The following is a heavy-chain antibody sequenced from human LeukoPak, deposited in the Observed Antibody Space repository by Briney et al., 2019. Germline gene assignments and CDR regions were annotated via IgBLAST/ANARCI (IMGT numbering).Heavy chain of an antibody. CDR2: ISGSGGST. CDR3: AKIRDPGMYYFDY. Sequence: GGSLRLSRAASGFTFSSYAMSWVRQAPGKGLEWVSAISGSGGSTYYADSVKGRFTISRDNSKNTLYLQMNSLRAEDTAVYYCAKIRDPGMYYFDYWGQGTLVTVSS. J-gene: IGHJ4*02. CDR1: GFTFSSYA. V-gene: IGHV3-23*01.